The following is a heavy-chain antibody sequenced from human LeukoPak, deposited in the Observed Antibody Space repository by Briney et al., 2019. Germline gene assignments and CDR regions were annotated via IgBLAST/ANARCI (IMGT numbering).Heavy chain of an antibody. CDR3: ARVRGALLWFGEFPRDYYFDY. Sequence: GGSLRLSCAASGFTFSSYEMNWVRQAPGKGLEWVSYISSSGSTIYYADSVKGRFTISRDNAKNSLYLQMNSLRAEDTAVYYCARVRGALLWFGEFPRDYYFDYWGQGTLVTVSS. CDR1: GFTFSSYE. CDR2: ISSSGSTI. J-gene: IGHJ4*02. D-gene: IGHD3-10*01. V-gene: IGHV3-48*03.